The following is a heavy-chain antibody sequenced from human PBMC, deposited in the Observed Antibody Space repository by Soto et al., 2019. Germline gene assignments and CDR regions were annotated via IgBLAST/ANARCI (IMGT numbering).Heavy chain of an antibody. CDR1: GGSISSSSYY. CDR3: ARLGYYDILTGYYSLAFDI. D-gene: IGHD3-9*01. J-gene: IGHJ3*02. V-gene: IGHV4-39*01. CDR2: IYYSGST. Sequence: SATLSLTCTVSGGSISSSSYYWGWIRQPPGKGLEWIGSIYYSGSTYYNPSLKSRVTISVDTSKNQFSLKLSSVTAADTAVYYCARLGYYDILTGYYSLAFDIWGQGTMVTVSS.